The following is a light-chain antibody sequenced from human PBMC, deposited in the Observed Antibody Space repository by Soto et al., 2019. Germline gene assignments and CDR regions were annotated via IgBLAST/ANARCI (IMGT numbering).Light chain of an antibody. Sequence: EIVLTQSPGTLSLSPGERATLSCRASQTVTRSYLGWYQQKPGQAPRLLIYDVSNRASGIPDRFSGSGSGTDFTLTITRLEPEDFAVYYCQQYAHSPITFGHGTRLEIK. CDR1: QTVTRSY. J-gene: IGKJ5*01. V-gene: IGKV3-20*01. CDR3: QQYAHSPIT. CDR2: DVS.